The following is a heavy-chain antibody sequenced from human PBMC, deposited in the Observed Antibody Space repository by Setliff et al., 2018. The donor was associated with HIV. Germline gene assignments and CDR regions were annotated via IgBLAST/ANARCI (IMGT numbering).Heavy chain of an antibody. Sequence: GGSLRLSCAASGFTFSNYAMHWVRQAPGKALEYVSAISTDGDGTYYADSVKGRFTISRDNSKNTLYLQMGSLRAEDMAVYYSARVRNWIYFDYWGQGTLVTVSS. J-gene: IGHJ4*02. CDR3: ARVRNWIYFDY. D-gene: IGHD2-2*03. CDR2: ISTDGDGT. CDR1: GFTFSNYA. V-gene: IGHV3-64*02.